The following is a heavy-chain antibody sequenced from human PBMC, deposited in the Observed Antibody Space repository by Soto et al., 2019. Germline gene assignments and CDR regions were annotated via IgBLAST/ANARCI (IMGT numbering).Heavy chain of an antibody. Sequence: ETLSLTCTVSGGSISSSSYYWGWIRQPPGKGLEWIGSIYYSGSTYYNPSLKSRVTISVDTSKNQFSLKLSSVTAADTAVYYCARLDYGDYGADYWGQGTLVTVSS. J-gene: IGHJ4*02. D-gene: IGHD4-17*01. CDR3: ARLDYGDYGADY. V-gene: IGHV4-39*01. CDR1: GGSISSSSYY. CDR2: IYYSGST.